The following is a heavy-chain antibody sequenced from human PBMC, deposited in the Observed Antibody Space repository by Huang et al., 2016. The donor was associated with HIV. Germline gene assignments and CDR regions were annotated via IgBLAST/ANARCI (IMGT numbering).Heavy chain of an antibody. CDR1: DYTFTSSG. Sequence: QVQLVQSGGEVTKPGASVKFSCKASDYTFTSSGISWVRQAPGKGLAWMGRISTNNGDTNYAQKFQGRVTMTTDTSTSTAYMELRSLGSDDTAVYYCGGSSGYWSFDYWGQGTLVTVSS. J-gene: IGHJ4*02. D-gene: IGHD3-22*01. V-gene: IGHV1-18*04. CDR3: GGSSGYWSFDY. CDR2: ISTNNGDT.